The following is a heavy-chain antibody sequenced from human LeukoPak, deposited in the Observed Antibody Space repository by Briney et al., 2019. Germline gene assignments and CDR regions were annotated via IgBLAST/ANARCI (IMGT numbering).Heavy chain of an antibody. Sequence: PSETLSLTCTVSGGSITNGGYYWSWIRQPAGKGLEWIGRIYTTGNTNYNPSLKSRVTISLDTSENQFSLKLSSVSAEDTALYYCARERLGGSYYRPVDYWGQGTLVTVSS. J-gene: IGHJ4*02. CDR3: ARERLGGSYYRPVDY. CDR2: IYTTGNT. V-gene: IGHV4-61*02. D-gene: IGHD1-26*01. CDR1: GGSITNGGYY.